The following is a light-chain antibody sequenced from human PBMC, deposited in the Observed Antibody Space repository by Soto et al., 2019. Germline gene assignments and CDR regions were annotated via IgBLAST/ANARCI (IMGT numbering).Light chain of an antibody. CDR2: YNN. J-gene: IGLJ3*02. V-gene: IGLV1-44*01. Sequence: QSVLTQPPSASGTPGQRVTISCYGSRSNIGSNTVNWYQQFPGTAPKLLIYYNNQRPSGVPDRFSGSKSGTSASLAISGLQSEDEADYYCAACDDSLNGLWVFGGGTKLTVL. CDR3: AACDDSLNGLWV. CDR1: RSNIGSNT.